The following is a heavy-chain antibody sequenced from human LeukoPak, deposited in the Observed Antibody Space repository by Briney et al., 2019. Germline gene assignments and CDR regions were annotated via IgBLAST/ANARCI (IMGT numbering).Heavy chain of an antibody. CDR3: ASTFYGDSPPY. CDR2: INSGGST. CDR1: GFTVSSNY. D-gene: IGHD4-17*01. V-gene: IGHV3-66*01. Sequence: GGSLRLSCAASGFTVSSNYMSWVRLAPGKGLEWDSVINSGGSTYYADSVKGRFTISRDNSKNTLYLQMNSLRAEDTAVYYCASTFYGDSPPYWGQGTLVTVSS. J-gene: IGHJ4*02.